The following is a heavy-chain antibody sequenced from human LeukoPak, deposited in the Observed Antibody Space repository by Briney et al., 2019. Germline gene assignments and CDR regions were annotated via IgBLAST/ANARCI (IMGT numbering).Heavy chain of an antibody. J-gene: IGHJ5*02. D-gene: IGHD6-19*01. CDR2: ISGSGGST. Sequence: GGSLRLSCAASGFTFSSYGMSWVRQAPGKGLEWVSAISGSGGSTYYADSVKGRFTISRDNSKNTLYLQMNSLRAEDTAVYYCAKDLSSLRQWLSPGWFDPWGQGTLVTVSS. CDR3: AKDLSSLRQWLSPGWFDP. V-gene: IGHV3-23*01. CDR1: GFTFSSYG.